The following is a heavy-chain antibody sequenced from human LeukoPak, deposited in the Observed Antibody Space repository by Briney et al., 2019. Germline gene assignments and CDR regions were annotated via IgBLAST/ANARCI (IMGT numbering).Heavy chain of an antibody. CDR2: IYYSGST. CDR3: AREAGSGSYDADY. Sequence: PSETLSLTCTVSGGSISSSSYYWGWIRQPPGKGLEWIGNIYYSGSTYYNPSLESRVTISVDTSKNQFSLKLSSVTAADTAVYYCAREAGSGSYDADYWGQGTLVTVSS. CDR1: GGSISSSSYY. J-gene: IGHJ4*02. D-gene: IGHD1-26*01. V-gene: IGHV4-39*07.